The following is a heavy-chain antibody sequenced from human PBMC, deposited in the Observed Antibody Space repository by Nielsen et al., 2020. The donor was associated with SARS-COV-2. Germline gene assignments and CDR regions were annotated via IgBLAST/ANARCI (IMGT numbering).Heavy chain of an antibody. D-gene: IGHD3/OR15-3a*01. Sequence: SETLSLTCTVSGGSISSGDYYWSWIRQPPGKGLEWIGYIYYSGSTYYNPSLKSRVTISVDTSKNQFSLKLSSVTAADTAVYCCARGPRRWTVTGDAFDIWGQGTMVTVSS. CDR1: GGSISSGDYY. CDR3: ARGPRRWTVTGDAFDI. V-gene: IGHV4-30-4*01. J-gene: IGHJ3*02. CDR2: IYYSGST.